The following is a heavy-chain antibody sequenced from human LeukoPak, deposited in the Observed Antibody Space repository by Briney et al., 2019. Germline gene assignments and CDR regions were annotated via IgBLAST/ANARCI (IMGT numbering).Heavy chain of an antibody. V-gene: IGHV1-8*03. J-gene: IGHJ6*03. Sequence: VSVKVSCKASGYTFTSYDINWVRQATGQGLEWMGWMNPNSGNTGYAQKFQGRVTITRNTSISTAYMELSSLRSEDTAVYYCARGPGPQLLWYYYMDVWGKGTTVTVSS. CDR1: GYTFTSYD. D-gene: IGHD2-2*01. CDR2: MNPNSGNT. CDR3: ARGPGPQLLWYYYMDV.